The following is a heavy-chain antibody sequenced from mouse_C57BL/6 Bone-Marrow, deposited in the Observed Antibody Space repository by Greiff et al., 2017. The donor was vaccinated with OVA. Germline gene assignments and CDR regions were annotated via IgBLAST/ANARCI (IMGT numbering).Heavy chain of an antibody. D-gene: IGHD4-1*01. CDR3: ARGPPLGRDY. CDR2: IDPSDSYT. CDR1: GYTFTSYW. J-gene: IGHJ2*01. Sequence: VQLQQPGAELVKPGASVKLSCKASGYTFTSYWMQWVKQRPGQGLEWIGEIDPSDSYTNYNQKFKGKATLTVDTSSSTAYMQRSSLTSEDSAVYYCARGPPLGRDYWGQGTTLTVSS. V-gene: IGHV1-50*01.